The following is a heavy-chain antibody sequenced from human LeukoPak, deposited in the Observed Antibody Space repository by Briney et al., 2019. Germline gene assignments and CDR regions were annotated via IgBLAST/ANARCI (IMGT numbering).Heavy chain of an antibody. CDR2: MNPNSGNS. Sequence: ASVKVSCKASGYIFSSYDINWVRQAAGQGLEWMGWMNPNSGNSDSAQKFQGRVTMTRDTSIGTAYMELSSLRPDDTAVYYCARGWLAETTVVTPYNYWGQGTLVTVSS. D-gene: IGHD2-21*02. CDR3: ARGWLAETTVVTPYNY. V-gene: IGHV1-8*01. J-gene: IGHJ4*02. CDR1: GYIFSSYD.